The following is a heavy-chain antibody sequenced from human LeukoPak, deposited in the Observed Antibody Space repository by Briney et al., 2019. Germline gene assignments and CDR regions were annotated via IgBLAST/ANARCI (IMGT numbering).Heavy chain of an antibody. Sequence: GGSLRLSCAASGFTFSSYILNWVRQAPGKGLEWVSSISSSTTYIYYADSVKGRFTISRDNAKNSLYLQMNSLRAEDTAVYYCVKAECYYGSSGYPSWYFDSWGQGTLVTVSS. J-gene: IGHJ4*02. CDR3: VKAECYYGSSGYPSWYFDS. V-gene: IGHV3-21*01. CDR2: ISSSTTYI. D-gene: IGHD3-22*01. CDR1: GFTFSSYI.